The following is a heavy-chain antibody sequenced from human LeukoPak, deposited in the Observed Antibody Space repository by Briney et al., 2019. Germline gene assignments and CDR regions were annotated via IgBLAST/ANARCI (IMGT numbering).Heavy chain of an antibody. V-gene: IGHV3-30-3*01. CDR2: ISYDGSNK. CDR1: GFTFSSYA. J-gene: IGHJ6*02. Sequence: GGSLRLSCAASGFTFSSYAVHWVRQAPGKGLEWVAVISYDGSNKYYADSVKGRFTISRDNSKNTLYLQMNSLRAEDTAVYYCARDPGYCSSTSCHSYYYGMDVWGQGTTVTVSS. D-gene: IGHD2-2*01. CDR3: ARDPGYCSSTSCHSYYYGMDV.